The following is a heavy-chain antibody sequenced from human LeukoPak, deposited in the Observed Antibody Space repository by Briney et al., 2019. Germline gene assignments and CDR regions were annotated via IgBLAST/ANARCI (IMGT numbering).Heavy chain of an antibody. Sequence: SETLSLTCAVYGGTFSGYYWSWIRQPPEKGLERIGEINHSGSTDYNSYLKSRVTISVDTSKNQFFLKLSSVTAADTAVYYCARGPFYYDSGGYYLTTPFDYWGQGTLVTVSS. CDR1: GGTFSGYY. J-gene: IGHJ4*02. V-gene: IGHV4-34*01. D-gene: IGHD3-22*01. CDR2: INHSGST. CDR3: ARGPFYYDSGGYYLTTPFDY.